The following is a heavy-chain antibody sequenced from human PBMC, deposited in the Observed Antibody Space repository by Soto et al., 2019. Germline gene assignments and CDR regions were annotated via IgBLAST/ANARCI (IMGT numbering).Heavy chain of an antibody. CDR2: ISSAVNT. CDR3: AKQVRDGTSSPYYFDY. Sequence: LRLSCAGSGFTFSNYAMSWVRQAPGKGLEWVSAISSAVNTYYADSVKGRFTIARDNSKNTLSLQMNSLRAEDTAVYYCAKQVRDGTSSPYYFDYWGQGTLVTVSS. CDR1: GFTFSNYA. J-gene: IGHJ4*02. V-gene: IGHV3-23*01. D-gene: IGHD6-6*01.